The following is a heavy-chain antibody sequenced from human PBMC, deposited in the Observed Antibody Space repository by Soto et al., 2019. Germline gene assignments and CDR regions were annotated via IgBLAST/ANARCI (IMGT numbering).Heavy chain of an antibody. Sequence: GASVKVSCKASGGTFSSYAISWVRQAPGQGLEWMGGIIPIFGTANYAQKFQGRVTITADESTSTAYMELSSLRSEDTAVYYCAGVTRGITGTTLDYWGQGTLVTVS. V-gene: IGHV1-69*13. D-gene: IGHD1-7*01. CDR3: AGVTRGITGTTLDY. J-gene: IGHJ4*02. CDR2: IIPIFGTA. CDR1: GGTFSSYA.